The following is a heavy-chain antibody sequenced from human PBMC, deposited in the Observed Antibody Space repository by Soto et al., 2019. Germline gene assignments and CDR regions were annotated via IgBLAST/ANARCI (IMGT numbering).Heavy chain of an antibody. CDR3: ALGYQLLSFDP. Sequence: QVQLQESGPGLVKPSQTLSLTCTVSGGSISSGGYYWSWIRQHPGKGLEWIGYIYYSGSTYYNPSLKRRVTIPVDTSKNQLSRKLSSVTAADTAVYYCALGYQLLSFDPWGQGTLVTVSS. D-gene: IGHD2-2*01. V-gene: IGHV4-31*03. CDR1: GGSISSGGYY. J-gene: IGHJ5*02. CDR2: IYYSGST.